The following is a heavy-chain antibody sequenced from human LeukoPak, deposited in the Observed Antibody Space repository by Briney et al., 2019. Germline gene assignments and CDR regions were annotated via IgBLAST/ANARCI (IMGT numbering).Heavy chain of an antibody. Sequence: ASVKVSCKASGYTFTAYGITWVRQAPGQGLEWMGWISGYTGNTNYAQKFQGRVTMTTDTSTKTAYIELKSLRFDDTAVYYCARDNGWHSGSGSPFQHWGQGTLVTVSS. V-gene: IGHV1-18*01. J-gene: IGHJ1*01. CDR3: ARDNGWHSGSGSPFQH. CDR1: GYTFTAYG. CDR2: ISGYTGNT. D-gene: IGHD3-10*01.